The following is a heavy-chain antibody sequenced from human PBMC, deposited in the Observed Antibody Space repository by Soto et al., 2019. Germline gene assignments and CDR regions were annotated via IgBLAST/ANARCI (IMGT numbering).Heavy chain of an antibody. V-gene: IGHV1-69*01. D-gene: IGHD2-15*01. Sequence: QVHLVQSGAEVKRPGSSVMVSCTASGGTFSDFGLAWVRQAPGQGLQWMVGIIPLFNTTHFAQTLKDRVTVTADGAIGTGYMELRSLKPDDTAVYYCARVSLHCSSGTCYSLDQYFGMDVWGQGTTVTVS. CDR1: GGTFSDFG. CDR3: ARVSLHCSSGTCYSLDQYFGMDV. CDR2: IIPLFNTT. J-gene: IGHJ6*02.